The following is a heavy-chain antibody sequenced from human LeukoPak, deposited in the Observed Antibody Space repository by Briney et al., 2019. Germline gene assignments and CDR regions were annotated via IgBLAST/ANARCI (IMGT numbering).Heavy chain of an antibody. V-gene: IGHV3-21*01. CDR1: GFTFSSYS. D-gene: IGHD3-10*01. J-gene: IGHJ6*02. CDR3: ARGFRDYGMDV. CDR2: ISSSSSYI. Sequence: GGSLRLSCAASGFTFSSYSMNWVRQAPGKGLEWASSISSSSSYIYYADSVKGRFTISRDNAKNSLYLQMNSLRAEDTAVYYCARGFRDYGMDVWGQGTTVTVSS.